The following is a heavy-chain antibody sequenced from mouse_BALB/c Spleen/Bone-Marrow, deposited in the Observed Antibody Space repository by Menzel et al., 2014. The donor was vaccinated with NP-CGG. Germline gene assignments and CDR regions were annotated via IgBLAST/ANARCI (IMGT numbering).Heavy chain of an antibody. CDR1: GFSLTGYG. Sequence: VKVVESGPGLVAPSQSLSITCTVSGFSLTGYGVHWVRQPPGKGLEWLGVIWAGGGTNYNSALMSRLSISKDNSKSXVFLKMNRLQTDDTAMYYCARDWDWYFDVWGAGTTVTVSS. CDR3: ARDWDWYFDV. CDR2: IWAGGGT. D-gene: IGHD4-1*01. J-gene: IGHJ1*01. V-gene: IGHV2-9*02.